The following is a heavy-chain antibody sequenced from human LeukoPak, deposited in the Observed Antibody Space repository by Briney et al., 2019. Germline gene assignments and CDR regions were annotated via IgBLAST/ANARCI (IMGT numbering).Heavy chain of an antibody. V-gene: IGHV1-2*02. CDR1: GYTFTGYY. D-gene: IGHD2-2*01. CDR3: ARDRSPIVVGPFDY. CDR2: INPNSGGT. J-gene: IGHJ4*02. Sequence: ASVKVSCKAAGYTFTGYYMHWVRKAPGQALEWMGWINPNSGGTNYAQKFQGRVTMTRDTSISTAYMELSRLRSDDTAVYYCARDRSPIVVGPFDYWGQGTLVTVSS.